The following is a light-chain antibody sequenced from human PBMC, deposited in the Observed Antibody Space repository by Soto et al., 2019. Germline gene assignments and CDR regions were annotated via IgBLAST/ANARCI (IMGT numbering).Light chain of an antibody. V-gene: IGKV3-15*01. CDR3: QQYNNWWT. J-gene: IGKJ1*01. CDR1: QSVSSN. CDR2: GAS. Sequence: EIVMTQSPATLSVSPGERVTLSCRASQSVSSNLAWYQQKPGQAPRLLIYGASTRATGIPARFGGSGSGTEFTLTISSLQSEDLAVYYCQQYNNWWTFGQGTKVDIK.